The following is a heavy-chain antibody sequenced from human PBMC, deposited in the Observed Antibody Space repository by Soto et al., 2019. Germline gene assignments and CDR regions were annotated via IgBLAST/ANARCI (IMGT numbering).Heavy chain of an antibody. D-gene: IGHD5-12*01. Sequence: QVQLVQSGAEVKKPGASVKVSCKASGYTFTTYGITWVRQAPGQGLEWMGWISAYNGNTKNVQKVQGRVTMTTDTSTSTAYMELRSLRPDDTATYYCARDSPDKPVSRGYFDLWGQGTLVTVSS. J-gene: IGHJ4*02. CDR1: GYTFTTYG. CDR2: ISAYNGNT. V-gene: IGHV1-18*01. CDR3: ARDSPDKPVSRGYFDL.